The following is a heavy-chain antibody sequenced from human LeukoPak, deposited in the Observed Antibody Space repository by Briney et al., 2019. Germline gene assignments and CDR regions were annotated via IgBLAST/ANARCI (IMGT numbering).Heavy chain of an antibody. Sequence: ASVKVSCKASGYTFTGYYMHWVRQAPGQGLEWMGWINPNSGGTNYAQKFQGRVTMTRDTSISTAYMELSRLRSDDTAVYYCARDPYYDFWSGYRYYYYYMDVRGKGTTVTVSS. J-gene: IGHJ6*03. CDR3: ARDPYYDFWSGYRYYYYYMDV. V-gene: IGHV1-2*02. CDR2: INPNSGGT. D-gene: IGHD3-3*01. CDR1: GYTFTGYY.